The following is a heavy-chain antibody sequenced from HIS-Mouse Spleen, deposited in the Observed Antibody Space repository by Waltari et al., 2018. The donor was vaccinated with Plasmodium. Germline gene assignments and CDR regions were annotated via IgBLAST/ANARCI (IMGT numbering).Heavy chain of an antibody. Sequence: QVQLQQWGAGLLKPSETLSLTCAVYGGSFSGSYWSWIRQPPGKGLEWLGEINHRGSPNYNPSLKSRVTISVDTSKNQFSLKLSSVTAADTAVYYCAGVTSSGVYWYFDLWGRGTLVTVSS. D-gene: IGHD3-3*01. CDR3: AGVTSSGVYWYFDL. CDR1: GGSFSGSY. V-gene: IGHV4-34*01. J-gene: IGHJ2*01. CDR2: INHRGSP.